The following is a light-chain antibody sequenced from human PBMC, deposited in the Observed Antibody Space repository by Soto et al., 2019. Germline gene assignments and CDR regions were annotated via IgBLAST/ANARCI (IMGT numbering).Light chain of an antibody. V-gene: IGLV2-14*01. CDR3: SSYTTSSTIV. J-gene: IGLJ1*01. CDR2: DVS. CDR1: SSDVGGFNF. Sequence: QSVLTQPASVSGSPGQSITISCTGTSSDVGGFNFVSWYQQPPGKAPKLMIYDVSHRPSGVSNRFSGCKSGNTASLTISGLQAEDEGDYYCSSYTTSSTIVFGTGTKVTVL.